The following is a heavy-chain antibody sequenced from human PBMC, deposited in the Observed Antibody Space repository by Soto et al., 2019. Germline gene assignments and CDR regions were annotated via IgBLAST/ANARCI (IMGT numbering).Heavy chain of an antibody. CDR2: IIPILGIA. J-gene: IGHJ4*02. CDR3: ASHGKSAASDY. D-gene: IGHD2-2*01. CDR1: GGTFSSYT. V-gene: IGHV1-69*02. Sequence: QVQLVQSGAEVKKPGSSVKVSCKASGGTFSSYTISWVRQAPGQGLEWMGRIIPILGIANYAQKFQGRVTITADKSTSTAYMELSSLRSQDTAVYYCASHGKSAASDYWGQGALVTVSS.